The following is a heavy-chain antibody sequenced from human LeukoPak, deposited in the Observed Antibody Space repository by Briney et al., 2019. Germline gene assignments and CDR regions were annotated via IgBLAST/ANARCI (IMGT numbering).Heavy chain of an antibody. V-gene: IGHV3-9*01. CDR2: ISWNSGSI. Sequence: PGGSLRLSCAASGFTFDDYAMHWVRQGPGKGLEWVSGISWNSGSIGYADSVKGRFTISRDNAKNSLNLQMNSLRAEDTALYYCAKDIRRSYSAFDYWGQGTLVTVSS. CDR3: AKDIRRSYSAFDY. D-gene: IGHD2-15*01. CDR1: GFTFDDYA. J-gene: IGHJ4*02.